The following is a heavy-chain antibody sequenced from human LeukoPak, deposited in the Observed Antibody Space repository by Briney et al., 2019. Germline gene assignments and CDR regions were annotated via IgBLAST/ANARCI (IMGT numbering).Heavy chain of an antibody. J-gene: IGHJ4*02. Sequence: GASVKVSCKVSGYTLTELSMHWVRQAPGKGLEWMGGFDPEGGETIYAQKFQGRVTMTGDTSTDTAYMELSSLRSEDTAVYYCATDTTRGGVIIYWGQGTLVTVSS. CDR2: FDPEGGET. D-gene: IGHD3-10*01. CDR1: GYTLTELS. CDR3: ATDTTRGGVIIY. V-gene: IGHV1-24*01.